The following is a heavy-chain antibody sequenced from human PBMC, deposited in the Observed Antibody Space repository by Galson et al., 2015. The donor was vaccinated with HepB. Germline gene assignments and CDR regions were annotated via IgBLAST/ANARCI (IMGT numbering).Heavy chain of an antibody. Sequence: SVKVSCKASGGTFSSYAISWVRQAPGQGLEWMGGIIPILGTANYAQKFQGRVTITADESTSTAYMELSSLRSEDTAVYYCAREMTIAALNAFDIRGQGTMVTVSS. CDR2: IIPILGTA. V-gene: IGHV1-69*13. CDR1: GGTFSSYA. D-gene: IGHD6-6*01. CDR3: AREMTIAALNAFDI. J-gene: IGHJ3*02.